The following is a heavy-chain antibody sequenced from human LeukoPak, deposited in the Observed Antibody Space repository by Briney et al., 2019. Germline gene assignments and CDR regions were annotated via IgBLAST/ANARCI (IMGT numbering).Heavy chain of an antibody. CDR3: ARDRGYDNAFDI. CDR1: GFTFSNAW. J-gene: IGHJ3*02. Sequence: GGSLRLSCAASGFTFSNAWMSWVRQAPGKGLVWVSRINSDGSSTTYADSVKGRFTISRDNAKNTLYLQMNSLRAEDTAVYYCARDRGYDNAFDIWGQGTMVTVSS. V-gene: IGHV3-74*01. CDR2: INSDGSST. D-gene: IGHD5-12*01.